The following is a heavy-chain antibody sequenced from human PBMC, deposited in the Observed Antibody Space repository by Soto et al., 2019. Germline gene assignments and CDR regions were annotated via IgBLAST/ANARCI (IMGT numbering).Heavy chain of an antibody. CDR3: AAGGVSVYYYYYGMDV. J-gene: IGHJ6*02. Sequence: GASVKVSCKASGYTFTSYGISWVRQAPGQGLEWMGGIIPIFGTANYAQKFQGRVTITADESTSTAYMELSSLRSEDTAVYYCAAGGVSVYYYYYGMDVWGQGTTVTVSS. CDR1: GYTFTSYG. CDR2: IIPIFGTA. V-gene: IGHV1-69*13. D-gene: IGHD2-8*02.